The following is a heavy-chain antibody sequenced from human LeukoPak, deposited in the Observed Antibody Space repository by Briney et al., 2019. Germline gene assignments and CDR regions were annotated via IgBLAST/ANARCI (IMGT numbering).Heavy chain of an antibody. V-gene: IGHV3-64D*06. CDR2: ISSNGGST. CDR1: GFTFSSYA. D-gene: IGHD3-10*01. J-gene: IGHJ4*02. Sequence: PGGSLRLSCSASGFTFSSYAMHWVRQASGKGLEYVSAISSNGGSTYYADSVRGRFTISRDNSKNTLYLQMSSLRAEDTAVYYCARFTGSYYNVAPRWGQGTLVTVSS. CDR3: ARFTGSYYNVAPR.